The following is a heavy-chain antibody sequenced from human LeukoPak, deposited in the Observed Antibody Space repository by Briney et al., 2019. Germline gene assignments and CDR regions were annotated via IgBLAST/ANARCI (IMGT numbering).Heavy chain of an antibody. CDR3: ARCRGWYMGYNFDY. Sequence: ASVKVSCKASGYSFTSYYMHWVRQAPGQGLEWMGWINPNSGGTNYAQKFQGRVTMTRDTSISTAYMELSRLRSDDTAVYYCARCRGWYMGYNFDYWGQGTLVTVSS. V-gene: IGHV1-2*02. CDR1: GYSFTSYY. CDR2: INPNSGGT. D-gene: IGHD5-12*01. J-gene: IGHJ4*02.